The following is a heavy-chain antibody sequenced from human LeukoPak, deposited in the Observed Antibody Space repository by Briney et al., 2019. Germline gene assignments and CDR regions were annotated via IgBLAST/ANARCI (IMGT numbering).Heavy chain of an antibody. D-gene: IGHD6-13*01. J-gene: IGHJ4*02. CDR3: ARGSRRWGSSWGY. Sequence: ASVKVSCKASGYTFTGYYMHWVRQAPGQGLEWMGWINPNSGGTNYAQKFQGRVTMTRDTSISTAYMELSRLGSDDTAVYYCARGSRRWGSSWGYWGQGTLVTVSS. V-gene: IGHV1-2*02. CDR2: INPNSGGT. CDR1: GYTFTGYY.